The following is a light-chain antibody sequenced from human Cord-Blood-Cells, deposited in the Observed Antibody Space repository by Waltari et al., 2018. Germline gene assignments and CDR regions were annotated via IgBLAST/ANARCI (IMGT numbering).Light chain of an antibody. CDR3: SSYTSSSTWV. J-gene: IGLJ3*02. CDR2: DVS. CDR1: SSDVGGYTY. Sequence: QSALTQPAPVSGSPGQSITIPCTGTSSDVGGYTYVSWYQQHPGKAPKLMIYDVSKRPSGVSNRFSGSKSGNTASLTISGLQAEDEADYYCSSYTSSSTWVFGGGTKLTVL. V-gene: IGLV2-14*01.